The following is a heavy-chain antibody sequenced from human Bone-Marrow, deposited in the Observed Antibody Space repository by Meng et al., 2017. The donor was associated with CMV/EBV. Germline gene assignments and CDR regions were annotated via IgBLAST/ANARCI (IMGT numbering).Heavy chain of an antibody. CDR3: ATKSGTSSYSPIER. V-gene: IGHV3-23*01. J-gene: IGHJ1*01. CDR2: TSASGDET. Sequence: GGSLRLSCAASGFTFSSYWMHWVRQAPGKGLVWVSVTSASGDETFYTDPVKGRFTISRDNSRNTLFLQMNSLRVEDTALYYCATKSGTSSYSPIERWGQGTLVTVSS. CDR1: GFTFSSYW. D-gene: IGHD2-2*02.